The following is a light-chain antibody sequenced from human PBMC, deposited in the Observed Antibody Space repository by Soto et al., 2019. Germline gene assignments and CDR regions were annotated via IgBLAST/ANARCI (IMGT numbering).Light chain of an antibody. CDR3: SSYTSSSTLV. J-gene: IGLJ1*01. CDR2: EVS. V-gene: IGLV2-14*01. CDR1: SSDVGGYNY. Sequence: QYALTQPASVSGSPGQSITISCNGTSSDVGGYNYVSWYQQHPGKAPKLMIYEVSNRPSGVSNRFSGSKSGNTASLTISGLQAEDEADYYCSSYTSSSTLVFGTGTKLTV.